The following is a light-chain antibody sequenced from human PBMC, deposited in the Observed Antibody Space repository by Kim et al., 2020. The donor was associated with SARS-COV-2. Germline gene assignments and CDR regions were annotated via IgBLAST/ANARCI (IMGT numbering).Light chain of an antibody. CDR1: QSLLHSNGYNY. Sequence: DIVMTQSPLSLPVTXGEPASISCRSSQSLLHSNGYNYLDWYLQKPGQSPQLLIYLGSNRASGVPDRFSGSGSGTDFTLKISRVEAEDVGVYYCMQALQTLWSFGQGTKLEI. J-gene: IGKJ2*03. CDR2: LGS. V-gene: IGKV2-28*01. CDR3: MQALQTLWS.